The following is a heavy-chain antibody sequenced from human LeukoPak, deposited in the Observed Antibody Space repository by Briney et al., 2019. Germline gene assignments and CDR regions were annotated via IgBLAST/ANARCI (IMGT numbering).Heavy chain of an antibody. J-gene: IGHJ4*02. CDR2: IYDSGST. D-gene: IGHD2-2*01. V-gene: IGHV4-59*01. CDR3: ARWFCSSGTCYFLDY. CDR1: GGSISSNY. Sequence: SETLSLTCTVSGGSISSNYWSWIRQPPGKGLEWIGYIYDSGSTNYNPSLRSRVTISADTSKNQFSLKLNSVTAADAAVYYCARWFCSSGTCYFLDYWGQGTLVTVSS.